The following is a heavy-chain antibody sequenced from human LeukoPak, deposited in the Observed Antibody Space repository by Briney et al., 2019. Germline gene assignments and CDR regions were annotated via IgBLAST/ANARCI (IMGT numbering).Heavy chain of an antibody. J-gene: IGHJ4*02. D-gene: IGHD6-13*01. CDR1: GGSIDSPNW. CDR2: ILHSVST. CDR3: ARAGVSSSSSGYYFGY. V-gene: IGHV4-4*02. Sequence: SETLSLTCTVSGGSIDSPNWWSWVRQPPGKGLEWIGEILHSVSTKYNPSLKRRVTISVDKSKNQFSLKMSSVTAADTAVYYCARAGVSSSSSGYYFGYWGQGTLVTVSS.